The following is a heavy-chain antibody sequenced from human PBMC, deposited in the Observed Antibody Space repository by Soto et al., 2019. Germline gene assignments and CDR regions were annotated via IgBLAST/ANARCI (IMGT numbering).Heavy chain of an antibody. D-gene: IGHD2-15*01. V-gene: IGHV1-3*01. CDR1: GYTXTSYA. CDR3: AREGAYCSGGSCYQGYFDY. Sequence: GXSXKVSFKASGYTXTSYAMDWVRQAPGQSLEWMGWINAGNGNTKYSQKLQGRFTIARDTSASTAYMELSSLRSEDTAVYYCAREGAYCSGGSCYQGYFDYWGQGTLGTVS. CDR2: INAGNGNT. J-gene: IGHJ4*02.